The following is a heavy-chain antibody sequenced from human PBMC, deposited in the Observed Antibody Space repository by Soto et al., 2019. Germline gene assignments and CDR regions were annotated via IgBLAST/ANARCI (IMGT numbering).Heavy chain of an antibody. CDR1: GGSISSSSYY. J-gene: IGHJ6*03. CDR2: IYYSGST. D-gene: IGHD2-15*01. CDR3: ARRGSGCSGGSCYLRYYYYYYMDV. Sequence: SETLSLTCTVSGGSISSSSYYWGWIRQPPGKGLEWIGSIYYSGSTYYNPSLKSRVTISVDTSKNQFSLKLISVTAADTAVYYCARRGSGCSGGSCYLRYYYYYYMDVWGKGTTVTVSS. V-gene: IGHV4-39*01.